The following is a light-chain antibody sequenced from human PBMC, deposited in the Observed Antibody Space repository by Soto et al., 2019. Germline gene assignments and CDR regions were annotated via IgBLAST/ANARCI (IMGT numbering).Light chain of an antibody. CDR3: QQYGSSPGT. J-gene: IGKJ2*01. CDR1: QSVSSSY. Sequence: EMVLTQSPGTLSSSPGDRATLSCRASQSVSSSYLAWYQQKPGQAPRLLISAPSSRGTGIPDRFSGSGSGTDFTLTISRLEPEDFAVYYCQQYGSSPGTFGQGTKLEIK. CDR2: APS. V-gene: IGKV3-20*01.